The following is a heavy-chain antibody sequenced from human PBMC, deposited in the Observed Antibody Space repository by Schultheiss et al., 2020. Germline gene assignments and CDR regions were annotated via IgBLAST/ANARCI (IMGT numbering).Heavy chain of an antibody. J-gene: IGHJ4*02. CDR1: GGSISSSSYY. CDR2: IYYSGST. Sequence: SQTLSLTCTVSGGSISSSSYYWGWIRQPPGKGLEWIGYIYYSGSTNYNPSLKSRVTISVDRSKNQFSLKLSSVTAADTAVYYCAKVMPAPSSSWCFDYWGQGTLVTVSS. D-gene: IGHD6-13*01. CDR3: AKVMPAPSSSWCFDY. V-gene: IGHV4-61*05.